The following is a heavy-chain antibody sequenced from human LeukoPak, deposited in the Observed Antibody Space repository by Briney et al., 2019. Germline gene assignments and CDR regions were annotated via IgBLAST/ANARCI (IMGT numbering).Heavy chain of an antibody. CDR3: AAAYFGMDQYYYGMDV. J-gene: IGHJ6*02. D-gene: IGHD3-3*01. CDR1: GLTFSYYA. Sequence: RGSLSPSCAASGLTFSYYAMSWVRQAPGKGLEWVFAIRVNGVNTYYAHSVSGRFTISRDNSNNTVYLQMNSVRAEDTAVYYGAAAYFGMDQYYYGMDVWGQGTTVTVSS. V-gene: IGHV3-23*01. CDR2: IRVNGVNT.